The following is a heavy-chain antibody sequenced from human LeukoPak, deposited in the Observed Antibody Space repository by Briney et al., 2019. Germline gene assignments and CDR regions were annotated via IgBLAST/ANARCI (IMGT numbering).Heavy chain of an antibody. D-gene: IGHD5-24*01. CDR1: GGSISSSSYY. CDR2: IYYSGST. J-gene: IGHJ4*02. Sequence: PSETLSLTCTVSGGSISSSSYYWGWIRQPPGKGLEWIGSIYYSGSTYYNPSLKSRVTISVDTSKNQFSLKLSSVTAADTAVYYCARASPDGYNGNPFDYWGQGTLVTVSS. V-gene: IGHV4-39*07. CDR3: ARASPDGYNGNPFDY.